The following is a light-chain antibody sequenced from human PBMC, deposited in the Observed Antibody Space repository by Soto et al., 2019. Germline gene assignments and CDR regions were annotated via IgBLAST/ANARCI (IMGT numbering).Light chain of an antibody. CDR2: KAS. CDR3: QHYNSYPWT. Sequence: DIQVTQSASILSTSVGDRVTISCRASQSISSWLAWYQQKPGKAPNLLIHKASHLESGVPSRFSGSGSGTEFTLTISSLQPGDYATYYCQHYNSYPWTFGQGTKVDIK. CDR1: QSISSW. V-gene: IGKV1-5*03. J-gene: IGKJ1*01.